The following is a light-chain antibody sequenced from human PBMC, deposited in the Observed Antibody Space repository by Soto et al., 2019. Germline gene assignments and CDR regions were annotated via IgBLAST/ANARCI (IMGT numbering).Light chain of an antibody. CDR1: SSDVGSYNY. CDR3: SSYTTSRTNVV. CDR2: DVS. V-gene: IGLV2-14*01. J-gene: IGLJ2*01. Sequence: QSALTQPASVSGSPGQSITISCTGTSSDVGSYNYVSWYQQYPGKAPKLMIYDVSNRPSGVSYRFSGSKSGNTASLTISGLQAEDEADYYCSSYTTSRTNVVVGGGTKVTVL.